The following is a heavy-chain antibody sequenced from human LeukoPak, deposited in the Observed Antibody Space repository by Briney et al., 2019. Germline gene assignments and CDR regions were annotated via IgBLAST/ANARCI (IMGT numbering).Heavy chain of an antibody. V-gene: IGHV4-38-2*02. CDR3: AEADYGSGSYPY. Sequence: SETLSLTCTVSGYSISSGYYWGWIRQPPGKGLEWIGSIYHSGSTYYNPSLKSRVTISVDTSKNQFSLKLSSVTAADTAVYYCAEADYGSGSYPYWGQGTLVTVSS. J-gene: IGHJ4*02. CDR1: GYSISSGYY. CDR2: IYHSGST. D-gene: IGHD3-10*01.